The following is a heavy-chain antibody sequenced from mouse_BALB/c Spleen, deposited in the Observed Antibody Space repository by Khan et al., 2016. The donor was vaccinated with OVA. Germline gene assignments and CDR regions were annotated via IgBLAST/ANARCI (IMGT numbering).Heavy chain of an antibody. D-gene: IGHD2-10*01. J-gene: IGHJ3*01. CDR3: ERERAYFWTNAWFTY. CDR1: GYTFTIYT. Sequence: QVQPKEPGAELARSGASVKMSCKALGYTFTIYTMHRAKQRPGQGLEWIGYINLSNGYTNNNQKFKDKSTLTADKFSSTAYMQLSSLTSHYSAVYYCERERAYFWTNAWFTYWGQGTLVTVSA. CDR2: INLSNGYT. V-gene: IGHV1-4*01.